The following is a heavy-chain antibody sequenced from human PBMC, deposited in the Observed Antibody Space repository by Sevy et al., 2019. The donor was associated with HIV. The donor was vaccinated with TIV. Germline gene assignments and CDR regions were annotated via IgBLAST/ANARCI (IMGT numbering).Heavy chain of an antibody. J-gene: IGHJ4*02. V-gene: IGHV3-33*01. Sequence: GGSLRLSCAASGFSISGYGMHWVRQAPGKGLEWVAVIWYDGTNREYADSVKGRFTISRDNSKNTLNLQMNSLRVEGTAVYYCAREDIRVAGIGYYFHSWGQGTLVTVSS. CDR3: AREDIRVAGIGYYFHS. D-gene: IGHD6-19*01. CDR2: IWYDGTNR. CDR1: GFSISGYG.